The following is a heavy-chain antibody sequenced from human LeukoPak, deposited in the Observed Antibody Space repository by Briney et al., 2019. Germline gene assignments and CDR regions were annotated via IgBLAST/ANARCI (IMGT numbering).Heavy chain of an antibody. CDR2: IIPIFGTA. J-gene: IGHJ4*02. CDR3: ASSRDGYTQLDY. D-gene: IGHD5-24*01. CDR1: GGTFSSYA. V-gene: IGHV1-69*13. Sequence: SVKVSCKASGGTFSSYAISWVRQAPGQGLEWMGGIIPIFGTANYAQKFQGRVTITADESTSTAYMELSSLRSEDTAVYYCASSRDGYTQLDYWGQGTLVTVSS.